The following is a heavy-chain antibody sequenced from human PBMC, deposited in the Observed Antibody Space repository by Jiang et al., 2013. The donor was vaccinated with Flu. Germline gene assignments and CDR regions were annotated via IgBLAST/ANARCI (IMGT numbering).Heavy chain of an antibody. CDR2: IHHSGST. CDR1: GDSISNYY. V-gene: IGHV4-59*01. CDR3: AREYSAFDF. Sequence: TLSLTCTVSGDSISNYYWHWIRQPPGKGLEWIGYIHHSGSTSYNPSLKSRLTISVDTSKNQLSLRLSSVTAADTAVYYCAREYSAFDFWGQGTMVTVSS. D-gene: IGHD2-21*01. J-gene: IGHJ3*01.